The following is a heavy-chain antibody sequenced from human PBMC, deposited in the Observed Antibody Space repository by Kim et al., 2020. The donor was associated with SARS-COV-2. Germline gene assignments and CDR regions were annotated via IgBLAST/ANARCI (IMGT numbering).Heavy chain of an antibody. CDR3: ARVAPGNIVAYFDY. J-gene: IGHJ4*02. D-gene: IGHD5-12*01. Sequence: SETLSLTCTVSGGSISSSSYYWGWIRQPPGKGLEWIGSIYYSGSTYYNPSLKSRVTISVDTSKNQFSLKLSSVTAADTAVYYCARVAPGNIVAYFDYWGQGTLVTVSS. V-gene: IGHV4-39*01. CDR2: IYYSGST. CDR1: GGSISSSSYY.